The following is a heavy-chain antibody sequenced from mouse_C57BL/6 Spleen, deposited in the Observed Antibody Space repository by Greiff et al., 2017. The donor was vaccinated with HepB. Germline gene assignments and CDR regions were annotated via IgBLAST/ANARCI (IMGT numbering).Heavy chain of an antibody. CDR3: AKLSTLWYFDV. CDR2: ISDGGSYT. J-gene: IGHJ1*03. V-gene: IGHV5-4*01. D-gene: IGHD2-1*01. CDR1: GFTFSSYA. Sequence: EVQLVESGGGLVKPGGSLKLSCAASGFTFSSYAMSWVRQTPEKRLEWVATISDGGSYTNYPDNVKGRFTISRDNAKNNLYLQMSHLKSEDTAMYYCAKLSTLWYFDVWGTGTTVTVSS.